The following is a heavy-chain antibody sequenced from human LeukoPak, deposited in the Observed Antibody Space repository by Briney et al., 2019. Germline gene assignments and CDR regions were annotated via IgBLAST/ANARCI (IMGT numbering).Heavy chain of an antibody. CDR2: ISGSGGST. CDR3: AKGRYGDYVPTWWFDP. Sequence: GGSLRLSCAASGFTFSSYAMSWVRQAPGKGLEWVSAISGSGGSTYYADSVKGRFTISRDNSKNTLYLQMNSLRAEDTAVYYCAKGRYGDYVPTWWFDPWGQGTLVTVSS. CDR1: GFTFSSYA. D-gene: IGHD4-17*01. V-gene: IGHV3-23*01. J-gene: IGHJ5*02.